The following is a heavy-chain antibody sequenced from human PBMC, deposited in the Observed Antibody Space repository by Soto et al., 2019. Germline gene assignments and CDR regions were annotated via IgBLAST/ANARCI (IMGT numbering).Heavy chain of an antibody. V-gene: IGHV3-23*01. J-gene: IGHJ4*02. CDR2: VSIGGST. Sequence: GGSLRLSCAASGFTFSSYAMGWVRQGPGKGLEWVAVVSIGGSTHYADSARGRFTISRDNSKNTLSLQMNSLTAEDTAVYFCAKRRGAGGHFDYWGQGALVTVSS. CDR3: AKRRGAGGHFDY. CDR1: GFTFSSYA. D-gene: IGHD2-15*01.